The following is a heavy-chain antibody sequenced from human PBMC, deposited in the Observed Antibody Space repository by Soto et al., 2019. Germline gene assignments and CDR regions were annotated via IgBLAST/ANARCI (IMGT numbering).Heavy chain of an antibody. V-gene: IGHV3-72*01. J-gene: IGHJ5*02. CDR2: SRDKANTYTT. CDR1: GFTFSDHY. Sequence: GGSLRLSCTASGFTFSDHYMDWVRQAPGKGLEWVGRSRDKANTYTTDYAASVKGRFTISRDDSKKSLYLQMNSLRTEDTAVYYCVGELGYYYGSGGYYYPVGFDPWGQGTLVTVSS. CDR3: VGELGYYYGSGGYYYPVGFDP. D-gene: IGHD3-22*01.